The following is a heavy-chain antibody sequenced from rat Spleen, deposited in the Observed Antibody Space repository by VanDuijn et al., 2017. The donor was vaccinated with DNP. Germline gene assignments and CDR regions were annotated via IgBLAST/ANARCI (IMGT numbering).Heavy chain of an antibody. Sequence: EVKLVESGGGLVQPGRSLKLSCAASGFNFNDYWMGWVRQAPGKGLEWIGEINKDSRTIKYSPSLKEKFTVSRDNVQNTLYLQMNKLGSDDTAIYYCAKGPNYGGWSDYFDYWGQGVMVTVSS. J-gene: IGHJ2*01. D-gene: IGHD1-11*01. CDR2: INKDSRTI. CDR3: AKGPNYGGWSDYFDY. V-gene: IGHV4-2*01. CDR1: GFNFNDYW.